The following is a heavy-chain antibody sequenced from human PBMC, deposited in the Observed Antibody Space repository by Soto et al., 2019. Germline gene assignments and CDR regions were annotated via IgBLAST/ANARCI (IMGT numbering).Heavy chain of an antibody. CDR3: ARFFQFWSGYYNEGGWFDP. D-gene: IGHD3-3*01. V-gene: IGHV4-59*01. CDR1: GGSISSYY. CDR2: IYYSGST. J-gene: IGHJ5*02. Sequence: QVQLQESGPGLVKPSETLSLTCTVSGGSISSYYWSWIRQPPGKGLEWIGYIYYSGSTNYNPSLKSRVTRSVDTSKNQFSLKLSSVTAADTAVYYCARFFQFWSGYYNEGGWFDPWGQGTLVTVSS.